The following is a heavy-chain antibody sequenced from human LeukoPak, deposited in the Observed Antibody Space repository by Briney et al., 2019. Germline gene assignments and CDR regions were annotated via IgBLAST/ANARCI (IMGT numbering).Heavy chain of an antibody. CDR3: ARDWRKNAVPAANN. J-gene: IGHJ4*02. CDR1: GFTFSSYS. V-gene: IGHV3-48*01. CDR2: ISSSSSTT. Sequence: GGSLRLSCAASGFTFSSYSMNWVRQAPGKGLEWVSYISSSSSTTYYADSVKGRFTISRDNAKNSLYLQMNSLRAEDTAVYYCARDWRKNAVPAANNWGQGTLVTVSS. D-gene: IGHD2-2*01.